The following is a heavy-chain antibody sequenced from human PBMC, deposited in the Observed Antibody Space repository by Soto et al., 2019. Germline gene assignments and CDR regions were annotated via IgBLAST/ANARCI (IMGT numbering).Heavy chain of an antibody. V-gene: IGHV2-5*02. D-gene: IGHD6-6*01. CDR3: ARGEYSGSSYYFDY. J-gene: IGHJ4*02. Sequence: QITLKESGPTLVKPTQTLALTCTFSGLSLSTREVGVGWIRQPPGKALEWLALLYWDEDQRYSPSLKSRLTITKVTSKTQLVLTMNNMDPVDTAAYYCARGEYSGSSYYFDYWGQGTLVTVSS. CDR2: LYWDEDQ. CDR1: GLSLSTREVG.